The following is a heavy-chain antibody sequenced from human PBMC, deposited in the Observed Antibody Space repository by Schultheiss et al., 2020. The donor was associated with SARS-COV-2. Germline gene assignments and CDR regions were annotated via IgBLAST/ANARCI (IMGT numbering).Heavy chain of an antibody. CDR3: ARSSYYDFWSGYY. J-gene: IGHJ4*02. V-gene: IGHV4-31*03. CDR1: GGSVSSGSYY. Sequence: SETLSLTCTVSGGSVSSGSYYWGWIRQHPGKGLEWIGYIYYSGSTYYNPSLKSRVTISVDTSKNQFSLKLSSVTAADTAVYYCARSSYYDFWSGYYWGQGTLVTVSS. CDR2: IYYSGST. D-gene: IGHD3-3*01.